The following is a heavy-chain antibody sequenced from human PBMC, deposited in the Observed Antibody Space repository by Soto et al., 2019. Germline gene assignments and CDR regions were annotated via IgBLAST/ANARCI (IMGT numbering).Heavy chain of an antibody. D-gene: IGHD3-16*01. V-gene: IGHV4-4*02. Sequence: QVQLQESGPGLVKPSGTLSLTCAVSGGSISSSNWWSWVRQPPGKGLEWIGEIYHSGSTNYNPSLKGRVTISVDKSKNQFSLKLSSVAAADTAVYYGAREGGGNVKGMDVWGQGTTVTVSS. CDR3: AREGGGNVKGMDV. CDR2: IYHSGST. CDR1: GGSISSSNW. J-gene: IGHJ6*02.